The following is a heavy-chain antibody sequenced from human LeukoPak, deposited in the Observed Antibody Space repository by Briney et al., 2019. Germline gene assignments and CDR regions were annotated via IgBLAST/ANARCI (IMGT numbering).Heavy chain of an antibody. CDR2: INHSGST. Sequence: PSETLSLTCAVYGGSFSGYYWSWIRQPPGKGLEWIGEINHSGSTNYNPSLKSRVTISVDTSKNRFSLKLSSVTAADTAVYYCARVGGEYYDFWSGYHGTVDYWGQGTLVTVSS. D-gene: IGHD3-3*01. V-gene: IGHV4-34*01. CDR1: GGSFSGYY. CDR3: ARVGGEYYDFWSGYHGTVDY. J-gene: IGHJ4*02.